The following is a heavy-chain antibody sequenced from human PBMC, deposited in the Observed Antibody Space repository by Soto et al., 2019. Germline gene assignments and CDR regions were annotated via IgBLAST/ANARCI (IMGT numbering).Heavy chain of an antibody. V-gene: IGHV1-69*01. CDR1: GGTFSSYA. J-gene: IGHJ4*02. D-gene: IGHD6-19*01. CDR2: IIPIFGTA. Sequence: QVQLVQSGAEVKKPGSSMKVSCKASGGTFSSYAISWVRQAPGQGLEWMGGIIPIFGTANYAQKFQGRVTITADESTSTAYMELSSLRSEDTAVYYCARRIGYSSGWEYYFDYWGQGTLVTVSS. CDR3: ARRIGYSSGWEYYFDY.